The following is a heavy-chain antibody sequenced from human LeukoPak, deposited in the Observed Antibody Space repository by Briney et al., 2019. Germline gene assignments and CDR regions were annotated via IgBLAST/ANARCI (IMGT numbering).Heavy chain of an antibody. CDR2: ISYDGSNK. V-gene: IGHV3-30*18. D-gene: IGHD6-13*01. J-gene: IGHJ1*01. CDR3: AKDFGSDSSGWYRYFHH. CDR1: VFTINDYA. Sequence: GGSLRLSCAASVFTINDYAMHWVRQAPGKGLEWVAIISYDGSNKYFSDSVKGRFTISRDNSKNTLYLQMHSLRPEDTAVYYCAKDFGSDSSGWYRYFHHWGEGTLVTVSS.